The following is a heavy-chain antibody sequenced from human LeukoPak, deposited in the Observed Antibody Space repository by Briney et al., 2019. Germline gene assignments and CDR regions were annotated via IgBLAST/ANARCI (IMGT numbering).Heavy chain of an antibody. CDR3: ARGSSSWYKGDYYYYMDV. Sequence: GGSLRLSCAASGFTFSSYNMNWVRQAPGKGLEWVSSISSSSSYIYYADSVKGRFTISRDNAKNSLYLQMNSLRAEDTAVYYCARGSSSWYKGDYYYYMDVWGKGTTVTVSS. CDR2: ISSSSSYI. J-gene: IGHJ6*03. D-gene: IGHD6-13*01. CDR1: GFTFSSYN. V-gene: IGHV3-21*01.